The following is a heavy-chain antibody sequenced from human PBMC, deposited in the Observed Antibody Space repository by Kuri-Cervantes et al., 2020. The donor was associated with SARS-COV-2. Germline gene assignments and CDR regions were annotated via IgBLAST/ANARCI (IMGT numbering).Heavy chain of an antibody. CDR3: ARMTERITIFGVVNTPFDY. D-gene: IGHD3-3*01. J-gene: IGHJ4*02. CDR2: IFSNDEK. V-gene: IGHV2-26*01. CDR1: GFSLSTSGVG. Sequence: SGPTLVKPTQTLTLTCTFSGFSLSTSGVGVGWIRQPPGKALEWLAHIFSNDEKSYSTSLKSRLTISKDTSKSQVVLTMTNMDPVDTATYYCARMTERITIFGVVNTPFDYWGQGTLVTVSS.